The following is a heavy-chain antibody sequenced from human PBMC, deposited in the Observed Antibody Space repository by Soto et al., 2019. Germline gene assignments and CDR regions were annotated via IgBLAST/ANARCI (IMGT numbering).Heavy chain of an antibody. Sequence: SETLSLTCVVSGGSISRGGYSSGWIRQPPGKGLEWVGYISHSGSTSYNPSLKSRVTISLDRSKNQFSLQVSSVTAADTAVYYCARNWWYVHSFDYWGQGTLVTVSS. V-gene: IGHV4-30-2*01. CDR3: ARNWWYVHSFDY. J-gene: IGHJ4*02. CDR2: ISHSGST. CDR1: GGSISRGGYS. D-gene: IGHD2-8*02.